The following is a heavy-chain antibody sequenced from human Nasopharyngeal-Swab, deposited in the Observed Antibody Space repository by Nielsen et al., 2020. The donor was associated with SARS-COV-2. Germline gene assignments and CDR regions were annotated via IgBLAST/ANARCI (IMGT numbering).Heavy chain of an antibody. CDR1: GGSISSYY. D-gene: IGHD3-10*01. CDR3: ARDLGYYGSGYYYYYGMDV. CDR2: IYYSGST. Sequence: GSLKLSCTVSGGSISSYYWNWIRQPPGKGLEWIGYIYYSGSTNYNPSLKSRVTISVDTSKNQFSLKLSSVTAADTAVYYCARDLGYYGSGYYYYYGMDVWGQGTTVTVSS. V-gene: IGHV4-59*01. J-gene: IGHJ6*02.